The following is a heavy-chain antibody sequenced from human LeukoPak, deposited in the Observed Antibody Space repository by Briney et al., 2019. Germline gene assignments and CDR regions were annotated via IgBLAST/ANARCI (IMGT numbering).Heavy chain of an antibody. CDR2: ISWDGGST. V-gene: IGHV3-43D*03. D-gene: IGHD3-9*01. J-gene: IGHJ6*02. CDR3: AKDNYDILTGSKYYYYGMDV. Sequence: GGSLILSCAASGFTFDDYAMHWVRQAPGKGLEWVSLISWDGGSTYYADSVKGRFTISRDNSKNSLYLQMNSLRAEDTALYYCAKDNYDILTGSKYYYYGMDVWGQGTTVTVSS. CDR1: GFTFDDYA.